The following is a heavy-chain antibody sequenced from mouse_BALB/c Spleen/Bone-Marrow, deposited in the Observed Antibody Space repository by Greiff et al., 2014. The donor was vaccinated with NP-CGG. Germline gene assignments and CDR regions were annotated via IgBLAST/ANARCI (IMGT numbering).Heavy chain of an antibody. CDR1: GFNIKDTY. CDR2: IDPANGNT. D-gene: IGHD2-14*01. J-gene: IGHJ2*01. Sequence: VQLQQSGAELVKPGASVRLSCTASGFNIKDTYIHWVEQRPEQGLEWIGRIDPANGNTKYDPKFQGKATITADISSNTAYLQLSSLTSEDTAVYYCASYRLRTYFDYWGQGTTLTVSS. CDR3: ASYRLRTYFDY. V-gene: IGHV14-3*02.